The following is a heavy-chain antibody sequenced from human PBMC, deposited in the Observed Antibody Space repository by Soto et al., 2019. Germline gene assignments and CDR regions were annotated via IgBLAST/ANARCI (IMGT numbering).Heavy chain of an antibody. CDR1: GGSFSGYY. D-gene: IGHD5-18*01. CDR2: INHSGST. V-gene: IGHV4-34*09. J-gene: IGHJ6*03. CDR3: ARDLRERGYSYGDDYYYMDV. Sequence: SETLSLTCAVYGGSFSGYYWSWIRQPPGKGLEWIGEINHSGSTDYNPSLKSRVTISVDTSKNQFSLKLSSVTAADTAVYYCARDLRERGYSYGDDYYYMDVWGKGTTVTVSS.